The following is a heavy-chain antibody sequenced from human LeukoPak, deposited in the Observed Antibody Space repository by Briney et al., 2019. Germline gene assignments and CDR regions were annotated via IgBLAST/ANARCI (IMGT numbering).Heavy chain of an antibody. CDR2: IYHSGST. CDR1: GGSISSGGYY. D-gene: IGHD3-3*01. CDR3: ARDMGRFLEWFDAFDI. V-gene: IGHV4-30-2*01. J-gene: IGHJ3*02. Sequence: PSETLSLTCTVSGGSISSGGYYWSWIRQPPGKGLEWIGYIYHSGSTYYNPSLKSRVTISVDRSKNQFSLKLSPVTAADTAVYYCARDMGRFLEWFDAFDIWGQGTMVTVSS.